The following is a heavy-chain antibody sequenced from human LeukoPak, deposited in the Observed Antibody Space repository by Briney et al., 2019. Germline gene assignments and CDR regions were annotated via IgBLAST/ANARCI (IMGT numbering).Heavy chain of an antibody. Sequence: PGGSISLSCPASGFKFRHYYMSWIRQAPGKGLEWISYISMSGSVIQYSDSVKGRFTTSRDNVKNSLHLQMDSLRVYETDVHYGARSGLSRGWFDPWGQGTLVSVSS. D-gene: IGHD3-22*01. CDR2: ISMSGSVI. V-gene: IGHV3-11*04. J-gene: IGHJ5*02. CDR3: ARSGLSRGWFDP. CDR1: GFKFRHYY.